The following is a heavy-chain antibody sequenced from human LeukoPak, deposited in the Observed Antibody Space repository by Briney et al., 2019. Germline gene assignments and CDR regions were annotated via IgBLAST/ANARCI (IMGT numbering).Heavy chain of an antibody. CDR3: ASGIAAAGDYYYYYMDV. J-gene: IGHJ6*03. CDR2: INHSGST. V-gene: IGHV4-34*01. Sequence: SETLSLTCAVYGGSFSGYYWSWIRQPPGKGLEWIGEINHSGSTNYNPSLKSRVTISVDTSKNQFSLKLSSVTAADTAVYYCASGIAAAGDYYYYYMDVWGRGTTVTVSS. CDR1: GGSFSGYY. D-gene: IGHD6-13*01.